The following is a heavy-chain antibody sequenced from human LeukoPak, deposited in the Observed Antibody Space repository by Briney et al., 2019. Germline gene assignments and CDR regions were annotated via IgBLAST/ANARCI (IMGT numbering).Heavy chain of an antibody. D-gene: IGHD6-6*01. CDR3: AIVEYSSSSMDY. CDR1: GYTFTSYG. J-gene: IGHJ4*02. Sequence: SVKVSCKASGYTFTSYGISWVRQAPGQGLEWMGRIIPILGIANYAQKFQGRVTITADKSTSTAYMELSSLRSEDTAVYYCAIVEYSSSSMDYWGQGTLVTVSS. V-gene: IGHV1-69*04. CDR2: IIPILGIA.